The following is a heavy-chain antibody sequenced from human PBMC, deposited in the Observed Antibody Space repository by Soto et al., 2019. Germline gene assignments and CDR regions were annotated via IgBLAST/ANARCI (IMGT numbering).Heavy chain of an antibody. CDR1: GFTFSSYA. D-gene: IGHD6-13*01. CDR2: ISGSGGST. Sequence: GGSLRLSCAASGFTFSSYAMSWVRQAPGKGLEWVSAISGSGGSTYYADSVKGRFTISRDNSKNTLYLQMNSLRAEDTAVYYCAKALQAAGTIVPSDYWGQGTLVTVPQ. V-gene: IGHV3-23*01. CDR3: AKALQAAGTIVPSDY. J-gene: IGHJ4*02.